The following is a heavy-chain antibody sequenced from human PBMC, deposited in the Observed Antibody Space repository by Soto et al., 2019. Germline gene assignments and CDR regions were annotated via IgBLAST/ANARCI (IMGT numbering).Heavy chain of an antibody. Sequence: QVQLVESGGGVVQPGRSLRLYYAASGFTFSSYGMHWVRQAPGKGLEWVAVIWYDGSNKYYADSVKGRFTISRDNSKNTLYLQMNSLRAEDTAVYYCARDEGYRSGGSCLPPGYWGQGTLVTVSS. V-gene: IGHV3-33*01. J-gene: IGHJ4*02. D-gene: IGHD2-15*01. CDR2: IWYDGSNK. CDR1: GFTFSSYG. CDR3: ARDEGYRSGGSCLPPGY.